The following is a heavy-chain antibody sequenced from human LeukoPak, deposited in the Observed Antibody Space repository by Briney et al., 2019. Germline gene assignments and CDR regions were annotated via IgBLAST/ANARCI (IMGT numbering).Heavy chain of an antibody. Sequence: GESLRLSCAVSGFTFSTYGMDWVRQAPGKGLEWVAVISSDGSNKYYADSVKGRFTISRDNSKNTLYLQMNSLRAEDTALYYCAKDKFGGGIKTGTFDYWGQGTLVTVSS. D-gene: IGHD3-16*01. J-gene: IGHJ4*02. CDR1: GFTFSTYG. CDR3: AKDKFGGGIKTGTFDY. CDR2: ISSDGSNK. V-gene: IGHV3-30*18.